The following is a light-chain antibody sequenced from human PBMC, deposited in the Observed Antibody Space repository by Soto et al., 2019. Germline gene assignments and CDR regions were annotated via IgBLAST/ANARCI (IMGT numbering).Light chain of an antibody. CDR2: EVT. V-gene: IGLV2-8*01. J-gene: IGLJ1*01. CDR1: NSDVGGYDY. Sequence: QSVLTQPPSASGSPGQSVTISCTGSNSDVGGYDYVSWYQQHPGKAPKLLIYEVTKRPSGVPDRFSGSKSGNTASLTVSGLQTEDEADYYCISYAGTSILYVFGGATKVTV. CDR3: ISYAGTSILYV.